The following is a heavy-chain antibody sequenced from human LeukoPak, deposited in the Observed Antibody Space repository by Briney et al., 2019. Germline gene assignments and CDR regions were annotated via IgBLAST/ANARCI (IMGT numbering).Heavy chain of an antibody. CDR1: GGSISSGGYY. V-gene: IGHV4-31*03. CDR2: IYYSGST. Sequence: PSQTLSLTCTVSGGSISSGGYYWSWIRQHPGTGLEWIGYIYYSGSTYYNPSLKSRVTISVDTSKNQFSLKLSSVTAADTAVYYCARVPTTVTTYFDYWGQGTLVTVSS. J-gene: IGHJ4*02. CDR3: ARVPTTVTTYFDY. D-gene: IGHD4-17*01.